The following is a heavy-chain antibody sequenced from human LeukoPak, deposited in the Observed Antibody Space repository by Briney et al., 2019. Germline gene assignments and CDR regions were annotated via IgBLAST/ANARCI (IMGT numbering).Heavy chain of an antibody. J-gene: IGHJ4*02. CDR1: GCTFTSYG. CDR2: ISAYNGNT. D-gene: IGHD3-16*02. V-gene: IGHV1-18*01. CDR3: ARGSLDYVWGSYRYTEGIDY. Sequence: ASVKVSCKASGCTFTSYGISWVRQAPGQGLEWMGWISAYNGNTNYAQKLQGRVTMTTDTSTSTAYMELRSLRSDDTAVYYCARGSLDYVWGSYRYTEGIDYWGQGTLVTVSS.